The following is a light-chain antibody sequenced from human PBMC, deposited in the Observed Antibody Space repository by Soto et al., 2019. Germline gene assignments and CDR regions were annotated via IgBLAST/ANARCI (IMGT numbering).Light chain of an antibody. CDR1: QALQRRL. CDR2: GVS. V-gene: IGKV3-20*01. Sequence: IVLTQSPSTLSLSPGERATLSCRASQALQRRLLAWYQHKPGKSPRLLISGVSSRAAGVPDRFSGSGSGTDFTLTISRLEPQDSAVYVCQQYYHSPRNFGQGTKVEI. CDR3: QQYYHSPRN. J-gene: IGKJ1*01.